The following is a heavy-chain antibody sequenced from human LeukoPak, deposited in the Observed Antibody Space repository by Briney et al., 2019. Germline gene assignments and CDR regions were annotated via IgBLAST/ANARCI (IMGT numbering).Heavy chain of an antibody. D-gene: IGHD5-18*01. Sequence: GGSLRLSCAASGLTFSNAWMSWVRQAPGKGLEWVGRIKSKTNGGIIDYAAPVQGRFTISRDDSKNTLYLQMNSLRTEDTAVYYCSNIYSYGLHGMDVWGQGTTVTVSS. V-gene: IGHV3-15*01. CDR2: IKSKTNGGII. CDR3: SNIYSYGLHGMDV. J-gene: IGHJ6*02. CDR1: GLTFSNAW.